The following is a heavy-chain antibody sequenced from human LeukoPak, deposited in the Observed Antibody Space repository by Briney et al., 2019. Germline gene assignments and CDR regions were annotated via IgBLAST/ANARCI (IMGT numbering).Heavy chain of an antibody. CDR3: AKGAASRGYTYVAN. D-gene: IGHD5-18*01. CDR1: AFTFRSYA. CDR2: ISGSGGST. Sequence: GVSLRLSCAASAFTFRSYAMIWVRQAPGKGLEWVSGISGSGGSTYYSDSAKGRFTISRDNSNNTLYLQMNSLRAEDTAVYYCAKGAASRGYTYVANWGQGTLVTVSS. J-gene: IGHJ4*02. V-gene: IGHV3-23*01.